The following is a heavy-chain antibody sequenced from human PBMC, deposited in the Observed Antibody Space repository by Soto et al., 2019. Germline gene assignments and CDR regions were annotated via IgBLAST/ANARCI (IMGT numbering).Heavy chain of an antibody. CDR1: GGTFSSYA. Sequence: GASVKVSCKASGGTFSSYAISWVRQAPGQGLEWMGGIIPIFGTANYAQKFQGRVTITADESTSTAYMELSSLRSEDTAVYYCAGPPPLAFSPLNYSSGMDVWGQGTTVTVSS. V-gene: IGHV1-69*13. D-gene: IGHD3-16*01. J-gene: IGHJ6*02. CDR2: IIPIFGTA. CDR3: AGPPPLAFSPLNYSSGMDV.